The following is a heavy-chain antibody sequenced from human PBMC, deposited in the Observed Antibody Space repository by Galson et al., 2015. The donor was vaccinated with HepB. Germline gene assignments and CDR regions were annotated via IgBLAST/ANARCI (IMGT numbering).Heavy chain of an antibody. J-gene: IGHJ3*01. CDR2: INHSGST. CDR3: AITWIREDDASDV. CDR1: GGSFSGYY. V-gene: IGHV4-34*01. D-gene: IGHD5-18*01. Sequence: LSLTCTVYGGSFSGYYWNWIRQPPGKGLEWIGEINHSGSTSYNPSLKSRVTISVDTSKKQLSLRLSSVTAADTAMYYCAITWIREDDASDVWGQGTIVTVSS.